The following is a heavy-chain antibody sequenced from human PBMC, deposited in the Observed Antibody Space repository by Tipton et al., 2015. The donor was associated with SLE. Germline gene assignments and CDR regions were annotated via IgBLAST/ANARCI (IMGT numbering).Heavy chain of an antibody. V-gene: IGHV4-59*07. CDR1: GGSISSYY. CDR2: IYHSGIT. CDR3: ARTAGRSVKLWYFDL. Sequence: TLSLTCTVSGGSISSYYWSWIRQPPGKGLEWIGYIYHSGITNYNPSLQSRVTISVDRSKNQFSLKLSSVTDVDTAVYYCARTAGRSVKLWYFDLWGRGTLVTVSS. D-gene: IGHD5-18*01. J-gene: IGHJ2*01.